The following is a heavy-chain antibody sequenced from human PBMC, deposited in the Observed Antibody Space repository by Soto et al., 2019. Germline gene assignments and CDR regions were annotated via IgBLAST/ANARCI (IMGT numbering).Heavy chain of an antibody. CDR2: IIPIFGTA. Sequence: QVQLVQSGAEVKKPGSSVKVSCKASGGTFSSYAISWVRQAPGQGLEWMGGIIPIFGTANYAQKFQGRVTITADKSTSTAYMELSSLRSEDTAVYYCAREVKGYYDSSGYYYYYYHGMDVWGQGTTVTVSS. D-gene: IGHD3-22*01. CDR1: GGTFSSYA. V-gene: IGHV1-69*06. CDR3: AREVKGYYDSSGYYYYYYHGMDV. J-gene: IGHJ6*02.